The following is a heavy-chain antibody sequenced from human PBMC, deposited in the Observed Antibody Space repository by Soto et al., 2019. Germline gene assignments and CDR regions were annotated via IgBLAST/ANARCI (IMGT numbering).Heavy chain of an antibody. V-gene: IGHV3-21*01. CDR3: ARDLGEVYAT. CDR1: GFTFSSST. Sequence: EVQLVESGGGLVKPGGSLRLSCAGSGFTFSSSTMTWVRQAPGKGLEWVSSISSSSSYIYQPDSLKGRFTISRDNAKNSVFLQMFSLRAEDTAVYYCARDLGEVYATWGQGTLVTVSS. D-gene: IGHD2-8*01. J-gene: IGHJ5*02. CDR2: ISSSSSYI.